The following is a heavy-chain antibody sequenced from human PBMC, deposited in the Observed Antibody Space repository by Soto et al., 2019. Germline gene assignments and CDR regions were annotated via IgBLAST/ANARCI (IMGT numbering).Heavy chain of an antibody. CDR3: ARGEQYSGRIFDY. CDR2: TYYRSKWYY. CDR1: GDSVSSNSAG. J-gene: IGHJ4*01. V-gene: IGHV6-1*01. D-gene: IGHD1-26*01. Sequence: SQTLSLTCAITGDSVSSNSAGWSWVRQSPSRGLEWLGRTYYRSKWYYEYAVSVRGRITNNPDTSKNQYSLQLNSVTPEDTAVYFCARGEQYSGRIFDYWGQGTLVTVS.